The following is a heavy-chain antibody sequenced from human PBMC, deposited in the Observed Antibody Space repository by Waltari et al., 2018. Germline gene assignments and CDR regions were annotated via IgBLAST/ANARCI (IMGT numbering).Heavy chain of an antibody. CDR2: IYHSGST. V-gene: IGHV4-38-2*01. CDR1: GYSISRGYY. Sequence: QVQLQESGPGLVKPSETLSLTCAVSGYSISRGYYWGWIRQPPGKGLEWIGSIYHSGSTYHNPSLKSRVTISVDTSKNQFSLKLSSVTAADTAVYYCARHREYSGYDPIMDFDYWGQGTLVTVSS. D-gene: IGHD5-12*01. CDR3: ARHREYSGYDPIMDFDY. J-gene: IGHJ4*02.